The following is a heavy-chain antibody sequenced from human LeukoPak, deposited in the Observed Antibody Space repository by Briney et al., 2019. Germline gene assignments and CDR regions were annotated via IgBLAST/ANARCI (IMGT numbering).Heavy chain of an antibody. CDR1: GFTFSSYA. CDR2: ISGSGGST. D-gene: IGHD6-13*01. V-gene: IGHV3-23*01. Sequence: GGSLRLSCAASGFTFSSYAMSWVRQAPGKGLEWVSAISGSGGSTYYADSVKGRFTISRDNSKNTLYLQMNSLRAEDTAVYYCAKDPSSSSWYYFDYWGQGTLVTVSP. J-gene: IGHJ4*02. CDR3: AKDPSSSSWYYFDY.